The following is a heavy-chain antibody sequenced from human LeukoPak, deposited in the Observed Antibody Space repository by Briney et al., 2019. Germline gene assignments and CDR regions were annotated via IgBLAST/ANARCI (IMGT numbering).Heavy chain of an antibody. V-gene: IGHV3-21*01. CDR1: GFPVSNNY. Sequence: GGSLRLSCAASGFPVSNNYMSWVRQAPGKGLEWVSSISSGASDIYQADSVKGRFTISRDNAKNSLYLQMNSLRAEDTAVYYCARGRGCSSMSCYPDYWGQGTLVTVSS. CDR2: ISSGASDI. J-gene: IGHJ4*02. CDR3: ARGRGCSSMSCYPDY. D-gene: IGHD2-2*01.